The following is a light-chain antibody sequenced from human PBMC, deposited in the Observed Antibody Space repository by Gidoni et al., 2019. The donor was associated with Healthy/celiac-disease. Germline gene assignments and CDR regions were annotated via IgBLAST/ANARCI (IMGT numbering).Light chain of an antibody. Sequence: SALTQPASASGPPGQSITSSCTGTSGDVGGYNYVYWYQQHPGKAPKLMIYDVSNRPSGVSNCFSGSKSGNTASLTISGLQAEDEADYYCSSYTSSSTLEGVFGTGTKVTVL. CDR1: SGDVGGYNY. CDR3: SSYTSSSTLEGV. J-gene: IGLJ1*01. CDR2: DVS. V-gene: IGLV2-14*03.